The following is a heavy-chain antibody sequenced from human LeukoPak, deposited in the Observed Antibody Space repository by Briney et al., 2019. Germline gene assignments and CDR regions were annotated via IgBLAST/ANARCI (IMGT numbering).Heavy chain of an antibody. Sequence: SVKVSCQSSGSPFTSYYLLWVRLAPGPGLERLGILNTSGGSTSYQQRFQGRVIFTSDTSTSTVYMELSSLRSEDTAVYYCARATTTNYYFHSSGQGTLVTVSP. CDR1: GSPFTSYY. J-gene: IGHJ4*02. CDR3: ARATTTNYYFHS. CDR2: LNTSGGST. D-gene: IGHD1-26*01. V-gene: IGHV1-46*03.